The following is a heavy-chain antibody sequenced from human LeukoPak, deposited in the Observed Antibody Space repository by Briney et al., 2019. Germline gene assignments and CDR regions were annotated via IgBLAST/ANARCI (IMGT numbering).Heavy chain of an antibody. D-gene: IGHD6-19*01. CDR3: ARERAVSGTYFDY. V-gene: IGHV3-23*01. CDR1: GFSLRSSA. Sequence: PGGGLMLSCAASGFSLRSSAVGWVRQAPGKGLEWDSAFSGSGSITSYADSVKDRVTISRDNSKNKLYLQMNSLSAEDTAVYYCARERAVSGTYFDYWGQGTLVSVSS. J-gene: IGHJ4*02. CDR2: FSGSGSIT.